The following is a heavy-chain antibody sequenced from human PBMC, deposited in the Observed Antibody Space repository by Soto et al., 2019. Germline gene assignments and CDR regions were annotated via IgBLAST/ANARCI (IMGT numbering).Heavy chain of an antibody. CDR2: ISANNGDT. J-gene: IGHJ6*03. V-gene: IGHV1-18*01. CDR3: SSMVRGSNIDYYHYMDV. Sequence: QVQLVQSGAEVKKPGASVKVSCKASGYTFTSHGISWVRQAPGQGLEWMGWISANNGDTNYAQKCQGRVTMTTDTSTSTGYMELRSLRSEDTAVYYCSSMVRGSNIDYYHYMDVWGKGTTVTVSS. D-gene: IGHD3-10*01. CDR1: GYTFTSHG.